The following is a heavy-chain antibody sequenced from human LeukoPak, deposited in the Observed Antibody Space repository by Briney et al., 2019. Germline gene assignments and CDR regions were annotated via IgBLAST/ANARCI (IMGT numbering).Heavy chain of an antibody. V-gene: IGHV3-23*01. Sequence: GGSLRLSCAASGFTFSSYAMSWVRQAPGKGLEWVSGISGSGGSTYYADSVKGRFIISRDNSKNTLYVQTNSLRAEDTAVYYCAKARSSSSSGEYYYGMDVWGQGTTVTVSS. D-gene: IGHD6-6*01. CDR2: ISGSGGST. CDR3: AKARSSSSSGEYYYGMDV. CDR1: GFTFSSYA. J-gene: IGHJ6*02.